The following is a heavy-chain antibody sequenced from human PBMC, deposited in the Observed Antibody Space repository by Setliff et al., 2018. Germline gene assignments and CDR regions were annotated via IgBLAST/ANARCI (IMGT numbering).Heavy chain of an antibody. CDR2: FYTSGIT. J-gene: IGHJ5*02. Sequence: KTSETLSLTCTVSGGSISSGSYYWTWIRQPAGKGLEWIGHFYTSGITSYNPSLNSRVTISVDTSKNQFSLKLSSVTAADTAVYYCVTAASARSRWYDMGWFDPWGQGTLVTVSS. CDR1: GGSISSGSYY. V-gene: IGHV4-61*09. CDR3: VTAASARSRWYDMGWFDP. D-gene: IGHD3-22*01.